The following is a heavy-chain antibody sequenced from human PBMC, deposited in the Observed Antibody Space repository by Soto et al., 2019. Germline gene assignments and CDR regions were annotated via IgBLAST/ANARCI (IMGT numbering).Heavy chain of an antibody. J-gene: IGHJ4*02. CDR1: GFTFSSYS. D-gene: IGHD3-10*01. V-gene: IGHV3-21*01. Sequence: EVQLVESGGGLVKPGGSLRLSCAASGFTFSSYSMNWVRQAPGKGLEWVSSISSSSSYIYYADSVKGRFSISRDNAKNSLYLQMNSLRAEDTAVYDCARSAVPKPPLLGCGETDYWGQGTLVTVSS. CDR2: ISSSSSYI. CDR3: ARSAVPKPPLLGCGETDY.